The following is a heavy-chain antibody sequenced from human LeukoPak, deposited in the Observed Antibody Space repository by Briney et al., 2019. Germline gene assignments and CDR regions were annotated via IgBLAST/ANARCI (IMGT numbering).Heavy chain of an antibody. Sequence: TGGSLRLSCTASGFTFSSYAMYWVRQAPPQGLERVSGIFGSGGSAHYADSVKGRFTISRDNSQNTVYLQMNSLRAEDTAVYYCGKTTTGYSSGRNPAWPVDYWGQGTLVTVSS. CDR3: GKTTTGYSSGRNPAWPVDY. J-gene: IGHJ4*02. D-gene: IGHD6-19*01. CDR2: IFGSGGSA. V-gene: IGHV3-23*05. CDR1: GFTFSSYA.